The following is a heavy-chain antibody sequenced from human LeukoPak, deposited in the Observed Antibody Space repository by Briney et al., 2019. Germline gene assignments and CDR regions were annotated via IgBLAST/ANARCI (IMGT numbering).Heavy chain of an antibody. D-gene: IGHD6-25*01. V-gene: IGHV4-61*02. CDR3: ARGTHGGSDAFDI. CDR2: IYTSGST. CDR1: GGSISSGSYY. Sequence: SETLSLTCTVSGGSISSGSYYWSWIRQPAGKGLEWIGRIYTSGSTNYSPSLKSRVTISVDTSKNQFSLKLNSVTAADTAVYYCARGTHGGSDAFDIWGQGTMVTVSS. J-gene: IGHJ3*02.